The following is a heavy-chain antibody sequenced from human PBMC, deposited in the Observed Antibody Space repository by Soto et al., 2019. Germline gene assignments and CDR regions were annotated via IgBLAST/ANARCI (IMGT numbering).Heavy chain of an antibody. Sequence: SETLSLTCTVSGGSISSYYWSWIRQPPGKGLEWIGYCYSSGSTNYNPSLKSRVTMSVDTSKNQFSLKLSSVTAADTAVYYCARDLGTMVRGVIISHNWFDPWGQGTLVTVSS. D-gene: IGHD3-10*01. CDR2: CYSSGST. V-gene: IGHV4-59*12. CDR3: ARDLGTMVRGVIISHNWFDP. J-gene: IGHJ5*02. CDR1: GGSISSYY.